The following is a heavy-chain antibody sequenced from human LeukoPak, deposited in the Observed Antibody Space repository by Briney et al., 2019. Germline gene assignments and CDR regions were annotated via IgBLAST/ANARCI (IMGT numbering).Heavy chain of an antibody. V-gene: IGHV3-11*01. CDR1: GFTFSDYY. CDR2: ISSSGSTR. D-gene: IGHD4-11*01. J-gene: IGHJ4*02. Sequence: PGGSLRLSCAASGFTFSDYYTNWICQAPGKGLEWVSYISSSGSTRYYADSVKGRFTIPRVNAKNSLYLQMNRLRGEDTAVYYCARVGVDYSSDYWGQGILVTVSS. CDR3: ARVGVDYSSDY.